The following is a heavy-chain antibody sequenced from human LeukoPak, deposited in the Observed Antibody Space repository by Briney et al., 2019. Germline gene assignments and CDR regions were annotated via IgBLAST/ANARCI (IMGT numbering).Heavy chain of an antibody. J-gene: IGHJ4*02. Sequence: ASVKVSCKASGGTFSSYAINWVRQATGQGLEWMGWMNPNSGNTGYAQKFQGRVTMTRNTSISTAYMELSSLRSEDTAVYYCARGGRSRYGSGSFIDYWGQGTLVTVSS. D-gene: IGHD3-10*01. V-gene: IGHV1-8*02. CDR1: GGTFSSYA. CDR3: ARGGRSRYGSGSFIDY. CDR2: MNPNSGNT.